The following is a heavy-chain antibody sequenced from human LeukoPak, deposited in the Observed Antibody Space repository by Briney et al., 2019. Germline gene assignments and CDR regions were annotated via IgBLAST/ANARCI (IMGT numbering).Heavy chain of an antibody. CDR1: GGSISSYY. Sequence: SETLSLTCTVSGGSISSYYWSWIRQPPGKGLEWIGYIYYSGSTNYNPSLKSRVTISVDTSKNQFSLKLSSVTAADTAVYYCARGQYGGSSCYRCGRVDVWGKGTTVTVSS. D-gene: IGHD6-13*01. CDR2: IYYSGST. J-gene: IGHJ6*04. V-gene: IGHV4-59*01. CDR3: ARGQYGGSSCYRCGRVDV.